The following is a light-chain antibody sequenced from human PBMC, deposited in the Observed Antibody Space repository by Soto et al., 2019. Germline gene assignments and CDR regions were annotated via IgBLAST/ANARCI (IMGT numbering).Light chain of an antibody. CDR2: EVT. CDR1: SSDVGGYNY. V-gene: IGLV2-8*01. J-gene: IGLJ1*01. Sequence: QSVLTQPPSASGSPGQSVAISCTGTSSDVGGYNYVSWYQQYPGKAPKLMMYEVTKRPSGVPDRFSGSKSGNTASLTVSGLHAEDEADYYCCSYAGNNNYVFGTGTKLTVL. CDR3: CSYAGNNNYV.